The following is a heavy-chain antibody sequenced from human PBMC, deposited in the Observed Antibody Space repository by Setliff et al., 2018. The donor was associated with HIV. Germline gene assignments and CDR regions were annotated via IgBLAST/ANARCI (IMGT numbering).Heavy chain of an antibody. CDR3: CRSMTTVLEDAFDI. Sequence: SETLSLTCTVSGGSISSGSYYWTWIRQPAGKGLEWIGHIYTGGTTNYNPSLKSRVSISADMSKNHFSLNLSSVTAADTAVYYCCRSMTTVLEDAFDIWGQGAMVT. CDR2: IYTGGTT. D-gene: IGHD4-17*01. J-gene: IGHJ3*02. CDR1: GGSISSGSYY. V-gene: IGHV4-61*09.